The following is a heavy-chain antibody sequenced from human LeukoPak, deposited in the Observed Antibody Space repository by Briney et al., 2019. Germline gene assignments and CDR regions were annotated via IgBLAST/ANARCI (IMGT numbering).Heavy chain of an antibody. Sequence: SETLSLTCAVYGGSFSSYYWGWIRQPPGKGLEWIGSIYYSGSTYYNPSLKSRVTISVDTSKNQFSLKLSSVTAADTAVYYCARQGDYYDSSGYNWFDPWGQGTLVTVSS. V-gene: IGHV4-39*01. CDR1: GGSFSSYY. D-gene: IGHD3-22*01. CDR2: IYYSGST. CDR3: ARQGDYYDSSGYNWFDP. J-gene: IGHJ5*02.